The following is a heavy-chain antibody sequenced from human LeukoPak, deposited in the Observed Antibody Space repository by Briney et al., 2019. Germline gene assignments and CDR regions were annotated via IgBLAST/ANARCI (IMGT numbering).Heavy chain of an antibody. CDR2: MYYSGNT. CDR1: GGSISSYY. Sequence: PSETLSLTCIVSGGSISSYYWSWIRQPPGKGLEWIGYMYYSGNTNYNPSLKSRLTTSLDTSKNQFSLKLSSVTAADTAVYYCARGKYYFDYWGQGTLVTVSS. CDR3: ARGKYYFDY. V-gene: IGHV4-59*01. J-gene: IGHJ4*02.